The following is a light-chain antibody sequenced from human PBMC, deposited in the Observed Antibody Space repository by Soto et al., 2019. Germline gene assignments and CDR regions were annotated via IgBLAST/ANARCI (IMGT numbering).Light chain of an antibody. CDR2: DAS. V-gene: IGKV3-11*01. J-gene: IGKJ3*01. CDR1: QSVSSY. CDR3: QQWFT. Sequence: EIVLTQSPATLSLSPGERATLSCRASQSVSSYLAWYQQKPGQAPRLLIYDASNRATGIQARFSGSGSGTDFTLTIRSLEPEDFAVYYCQQWFTFGPGTKVDIK.